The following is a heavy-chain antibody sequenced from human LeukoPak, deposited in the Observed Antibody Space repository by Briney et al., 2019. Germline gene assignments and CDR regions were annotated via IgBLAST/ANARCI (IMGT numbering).Heavy chain of an antibody. Sequence: GGSLRLSCAASGFNFNNYWMTWVRQAPGKGLEWVANINQDGSQKYYVDSVQGRFTFSRDNAENSMFLQMNDLRAEDTAVYYCAKDLLMDYYDSSGSTIFDYWGQGTLVTVSS. D-gene: IGHD3-22*01. CDR2: INQDGSQK. CDR3: AKDLLMDYYDSSGSTIFDY. J-gene: IGHJ4*02. CDR1: GFNFNNYW. V-gene: IGHV3-7*03.